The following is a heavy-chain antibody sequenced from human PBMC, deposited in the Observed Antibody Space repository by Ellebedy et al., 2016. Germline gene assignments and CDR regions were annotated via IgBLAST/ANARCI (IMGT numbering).Heavy chain of an antibody. J-gene: IGHJ6*02. CDR1: GYNSNIYG. CDR3: ARCRPAYSSGWYVGGHLGGADV. D-gene: IGHD6-19*01. CDR2: ISAYNGER. V-gene: IGHV1-18*04. Sequence: ASVKVSCXASGYNSNIYGMSWVRQAPGQGLEWIGWISAYNGERFSARRLQGRLTMTTDKSTGTVYMELKSLRSEDTAFYYCARCRPAYSSGWYVGGHLGGADVWGQGTTVTVSS.